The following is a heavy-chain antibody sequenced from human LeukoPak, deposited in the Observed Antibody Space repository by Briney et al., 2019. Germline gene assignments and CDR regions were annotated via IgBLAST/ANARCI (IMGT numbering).Heavy chain of an antibody. Sequence: GGSLRLSCAASGFTFSSYEMNWVRQAPGKGLEWVSYISSSGSTIYYADSVKGRFTISRDNSKNTLYLQMNSLRAEDTAVYYCAKASNYYDSSGYYYFDYWGQGTLVTVSS. CDR3: AKASNYYDSSGYYYFDY. CDR2: ISSSGSTI. J-gene: IGHJ4*02. CDR1: GFTFSSYE. V-gene: IGHV3-48*03. D-gene: IGHD3-22*01.